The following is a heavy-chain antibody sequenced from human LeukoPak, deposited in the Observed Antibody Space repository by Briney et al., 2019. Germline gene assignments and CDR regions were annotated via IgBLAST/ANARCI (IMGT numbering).Heavy chain of an antibody. V-gene: IGHV3-23*01. J-gene: IGHJ5*02. CDR2: ISGSGGGT. D-gene: IGHD2-2*01. Sequence: GGSLRLSCAASGFTFTSYAMSWVRQAPGKGLEWVSSISGSGGGTFYADSVKGRFTISRDNFKNTLYLQMKSLRAEDTAVYYCARHRRKYQLLNEIDPWGQGTLVTVSS. CDR1: GFTFTSYA. CDR3: ARHRRKYQLLNEIDP.